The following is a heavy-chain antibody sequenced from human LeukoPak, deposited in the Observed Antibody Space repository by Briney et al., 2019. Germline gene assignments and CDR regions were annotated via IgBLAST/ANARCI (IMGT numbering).Heavy chain of an antibody. CDR2: IYSGGST. J-gene: IGHJ4*02. CDR1: EFSVGSNY. CDR3: ASYSGYSYGWVYY. D-gene: IGHD5-18*01. Sequence: PGGSLRLSCAASEFSVGSNYMTWVRQAPGKGLEWVSLIYSGGSTYYADSVEGRFTISRDNSKNTLYLQMNSLRAEDTAVYYCASYSGYSYGWVYYWGQGTLVTVSS. V-gene: IGHV3-66*01.